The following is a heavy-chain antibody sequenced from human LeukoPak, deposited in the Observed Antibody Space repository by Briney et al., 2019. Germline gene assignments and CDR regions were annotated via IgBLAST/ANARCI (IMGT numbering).Heavy chain of an antibody. CDR2: ISYDGSNK. J-gene: IGHJ4*02. CDR1: GFTFSSYA. V-gene: IGHV3-30-3*01. Sequence: PGGSLRLSCAASGFTFSSYAMHWVRQAPGKGREWVAVISYDGSNKYYADSVKQRFNISIDNSKNTLYLQKSRLRPEDTAVYYCARVLTGPTAYWGQGTLVTVSS. D-gene: IGHD1-7*01. CDR3: ARVLTGPTAY.